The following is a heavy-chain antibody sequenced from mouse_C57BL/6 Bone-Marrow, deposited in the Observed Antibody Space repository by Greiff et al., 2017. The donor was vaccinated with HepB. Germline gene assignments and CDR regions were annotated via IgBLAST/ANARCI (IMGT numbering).Heavy chain of an antibody. Sequence: VQLKQSGAELVKPGASEKISCIASGYAFSSYWMNWVKQRPGKGLEWIGRIYPGDGDTKYNGKFKGKATLTADKSSSTADMQLSSLTSGGSAVYFCARRGDYWGEGTARTVA. CDR1: GYAFSSYW. V-gene: IGHV1-80*01. CDR3: ARRGDY. CDR2: IYPGDGDT. J-gene: IGHJ2*01.